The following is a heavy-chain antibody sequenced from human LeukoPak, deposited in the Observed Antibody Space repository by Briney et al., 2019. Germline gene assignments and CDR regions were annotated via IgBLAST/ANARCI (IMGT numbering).Heavy chain of an antibody. CDR2: IYYSGST. Sequence: SETLSLTCTVSGGSISSYYWSWIRQPPGKGLEWIGYIYYSGSTSYNPSLKSRVTISVDTSKNQFSLKLSSVTAADTAVYYCARSIGGYYDSSGYYYYWGQGTLVTVSS. D-gene: IGHD3-22*01. CDR3: ARSIGGYYDSSGYYYY. CDR1: GGSISSYY. V-gene: IGHV4-59*08. J-gene: IGHJ4*02.